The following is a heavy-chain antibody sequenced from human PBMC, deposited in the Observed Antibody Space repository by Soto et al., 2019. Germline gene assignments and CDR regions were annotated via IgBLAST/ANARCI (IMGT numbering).Heavy chain of an antibody. Sequence: QVQLVESGGGVVQPGRSLRLSCAASGFTFSSYAMHWVRQAPGKGLEWVAVISYDGSNKYYAASVKGQFTISRDNSKNTLYLQMNSLRAEDTAVYYCASTVTFHYWGQGTLVTVSS. CDR3: ASTVTFHY. CDR1: GFTFSSYA. J-gene: IGHJ4*02. CDR2: ISYDGSNK. V-gene: IGHV3-30-3*01. D-gene: IGHD4-17*01.